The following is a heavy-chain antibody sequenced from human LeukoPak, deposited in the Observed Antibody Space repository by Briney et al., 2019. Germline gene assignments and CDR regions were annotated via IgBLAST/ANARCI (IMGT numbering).Heavy chain of an antibody. Sequence: GGSLRLSCAASGFTFSDYYVSWIRQAPGKGLEWVSYISSTGSPIYYADSVKGRFTISRDTAKNSLYLQMSSLRAEDTAVYYCARVGINDYGDYVDYYFDYWGQGTLVTVSS. CDR3: ARVGINDYGDYVDYYFDY. V-gene: IGHV3-11*01. J-gene: IGHJ4*02. CDR1: GFTFSDYY. CDR2: ISSTGSPI. D-gene: IGHD4-17*01.